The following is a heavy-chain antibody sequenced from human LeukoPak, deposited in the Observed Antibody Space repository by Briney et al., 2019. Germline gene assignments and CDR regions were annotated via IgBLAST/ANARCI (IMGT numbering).Heavy chain of an antibody. CDR3: AGSIAAAGLDY. V-gene: IGHV4-34*01. Sequence: PSETLSLTCAVYGASFSGYYWSWIRQPPGKGLEWIGEINHSGSTNYNPSLKSRVTISVDTSKNQFSLKLSSVTAADTAVYYCAGSIAAAGLDYWGQGTLVTVSS. CDR2: INHSGST. J-gene: IGHJ4*02. D-gene: IGHD6-13*01. CDR1: GASFSGYY.